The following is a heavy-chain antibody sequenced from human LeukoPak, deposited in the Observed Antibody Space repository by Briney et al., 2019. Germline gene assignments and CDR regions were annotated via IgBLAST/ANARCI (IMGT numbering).Heavy chain of an antibody. CDR1: AYTFTDYY. V-gene: IGHV1-2*02. CDR3: ARDLGADQWLAPFDY. D-gene: IGHD6-19*01. Sequence: GASVKVSCEASAYTFTDYYLHWVRQAPGQGLEWMGWIDPNSGGTNYAQKFQGRVTMTRDTSISTAYMELSRLRSDDTAVYYCARDLGADQWLAPFDYWGQGTLVTVSS. CDR2: IDPNSGGT. J-gene: IGHJ4*02.